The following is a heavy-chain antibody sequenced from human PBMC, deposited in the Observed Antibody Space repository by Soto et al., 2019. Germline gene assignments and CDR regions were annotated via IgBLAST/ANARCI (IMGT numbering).Heavy chain of an antibody. V-gene: IGHV4-59*01. D-gene: IGHD3-22*01. CDR2: IYYSGST. CDR1: GGSISSYY. CDR3: ARVYDSSGNYYFDY. J-gene: IGHJ4*02. Sequence: SETLSLTCTVSGGSISSYYWSWIRQPPGKGLEWIGYIYYSGSTNYNPSLKSRVTISVDTSKNQFSLKLSSVTAADTAVYYCARVYDSSGNYYFDYWGQGTLVTVSS.